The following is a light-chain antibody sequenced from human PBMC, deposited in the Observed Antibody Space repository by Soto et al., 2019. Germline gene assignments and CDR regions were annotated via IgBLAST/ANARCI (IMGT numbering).Light chain of an antibody. CDR1: SSNIGSNT. CDR2: SNN. Sequence: QSVLTQPPSASGTPGQRVTISCSGSSSNIGSNTVNWYQQLPGTAPKLLIYSNNQRPSGVPDRFSGSKSGTSASLAISGLQSEVEADYYCAAWDDSLNAQLVFGGGTKVTVL. J-gene: IGLJ2*01. V-gene: IGLV1-44*01. CDR3: AAWDDSLNAQLV.